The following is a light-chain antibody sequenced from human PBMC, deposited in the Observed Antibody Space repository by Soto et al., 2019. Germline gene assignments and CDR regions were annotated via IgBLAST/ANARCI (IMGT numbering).Light chain of an antibody. V-gene: IGKV3D-15*01. CDR2: GAS. J-gene: IGKJ4*01. CDR3: QQFSSYPLT. CDR1: QSVFSN. Sequence: EIVMTQSPATLSVSPGGRATLSCRSSQSVFSNLAWYQQKPGQAPRLLIYGASTRATGIPARFSGSGSGAEFTLTISRLEPEDFAVYYCQQFSSYPLTFGGGTKVDIK.